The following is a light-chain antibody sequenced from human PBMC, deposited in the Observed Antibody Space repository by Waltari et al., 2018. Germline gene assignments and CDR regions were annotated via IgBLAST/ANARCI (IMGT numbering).Light chain of an antibody. CDR1: QIVLFSSDNKNY. Sequence: DIVMTQSPDSLTLFLGERATINFHSSQIVLFSSDNKNYLAWYQQKPGQPPKVLIYWASTRASGVPERFSGSGSGTDFTLTISSLQREDAAVYYCQQYYDNPRAFGQGTKVDIK. CDR3: QQYYDNPRA. CDR2: WAS. V-gene: IGKV4-1*01. J-gene: IGKJ1*01.